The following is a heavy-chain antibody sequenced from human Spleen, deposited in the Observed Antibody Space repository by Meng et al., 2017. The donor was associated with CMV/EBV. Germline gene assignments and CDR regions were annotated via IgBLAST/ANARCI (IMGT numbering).Heavy chain of an antibody. CDR3: ARTRYSSSWYTFDY. CDR1: GFTFSDYY. CDR2: ISSDGDSE. Sequence: GESLKISCAASGFTFSDYYMNWIRQAPGKGLEWVSYISSDGDSEFYAYSVKGRFTISRDNAKNSMYLQMNSLRAEDTGVYYCARTRYSSSWYTFDYWGQGNLVTVS. J-gene: IGHJ4*02. V-gene: IGHV3-11*04. D-gene: IGHD6-13*01.